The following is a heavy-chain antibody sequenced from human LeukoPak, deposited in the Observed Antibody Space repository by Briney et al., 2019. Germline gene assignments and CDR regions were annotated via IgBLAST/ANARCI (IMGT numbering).Heavy chain of an antibody. J-gene: IGHJ3*02. D-gene: IGHD7-27*01. CDR1: GGSISSSSYY. Sequence: SETLSLTCTVSGGSISSSSYYWGWIRQPPGKGLEWIGSIYYSGSTYYNPSLKSRVTISVDTSKNQFSLRLSSVTAADTAVYYCARDPGDHAWGGFDIWGQGTLVTVSA. CDR2: IYYSGST. V-gene: IGHV4-39*02. CDR3: ARDPGDHAWGGFDI.